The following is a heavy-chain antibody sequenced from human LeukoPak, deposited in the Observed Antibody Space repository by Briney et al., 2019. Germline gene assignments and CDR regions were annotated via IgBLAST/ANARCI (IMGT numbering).Heavy chain of an antibody. CDR1: GGSISSGSYY. CDR3: ARLTMIVAPGAFDI. J-gene: IGHJ3*02. D-gene: IGHD3-22*01. Sequence: SETLSLTCTVSGGSISSGSYYWSWIRQPAGKGLEWIGRIYTSGSTNYNPSLKSRVTISVDTSKNQFSLKLSSVTAADTAVYYCARLTMIVAPGAFDIWGQGTMVTVSS. CDR2: IYTSGST. V-gene: IGHV4-61*02.